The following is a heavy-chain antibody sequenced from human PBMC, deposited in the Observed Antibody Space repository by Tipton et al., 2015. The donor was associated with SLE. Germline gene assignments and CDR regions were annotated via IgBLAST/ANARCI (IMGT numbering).Heavy chain of an antibody. CDR3: ARGWGSWPYYFDY. V-gene: IGHV3-53*05. Sequence: SLRLSCAASGFTVSSNYMSWVRQAPGKGLEWVSLFYSGGSTYYADSVKGRFTISRDNSKNTLFLQMNSLRTEDTAVYYCARGWGSWPYYFDYWGQGTLVTVSS. CDR1: GFTVSSNY. CDR2: FYSGGST. J-gene: IGHJ4*02. D-gene: IGHD6-13*01.